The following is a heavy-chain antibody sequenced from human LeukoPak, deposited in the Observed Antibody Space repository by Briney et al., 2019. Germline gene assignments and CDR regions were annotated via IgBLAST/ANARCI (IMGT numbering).Heavy chain of an antibody. D-gene: IGHD6-19*01. CDR1: GASINNYEW. Sequence: SETLSLTCAVSGASINNYEWWSWVRQPPGKGLEWIGEIHHSGKTNYNPSLKSRVTMSIDKSKNQFFLSLSSVTAAAVTAIYYCARVIRSGWRQNDLWGQGTLVTVSS. CDR3: ARVIRSGWRQNDL. J-gene: IGHJ5*02. CDR2: IHHSGKT. V-gene: IGHV4-4*02.